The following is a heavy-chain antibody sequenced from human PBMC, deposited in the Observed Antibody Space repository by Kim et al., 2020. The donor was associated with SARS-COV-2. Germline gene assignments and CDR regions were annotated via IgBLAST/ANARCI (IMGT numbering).Heavy chain of an antibody. CDR1: GYTFTSYA. V-gene: IGHV7-4-1*02. D-gene: IGHD3-10*01. J-gene: IGHJ4*02. Sequence: ASVKVSCKASGYTFTSYAMNWVRQAPGQGLEWMGWINTNTGNPTYAQGFTGRFVFSLDTSVSTAYLQISSLKAEDTAVYYCARLGLLWFGELSTRDLDYWGQGTLVTVSS. CDR2: INTNTGNP. CDR3: ARLGLLWFGELSTRDLDY.